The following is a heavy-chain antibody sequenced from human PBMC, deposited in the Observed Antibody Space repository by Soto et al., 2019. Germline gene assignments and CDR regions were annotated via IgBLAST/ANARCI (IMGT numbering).Heavy chain of an antibody. Sequence: SVKVSCKASGGTFSSYAISWVRQARGQGLEWMGGIIPIFGTANYAQKFQGRVTITADESTSTAYMELSSLRSEDTAVYYCARGAAYYYDSSGYPWGQGTLVTVSS. CDR1: GGTFSSYA. D-gene: IGHD3-22*01. CDR2: IIPIFGTA. CDR3: ARGAAYYYDSSGYP. J-gene: IGHJ5*02. V-gene: IGHV1-69*13.